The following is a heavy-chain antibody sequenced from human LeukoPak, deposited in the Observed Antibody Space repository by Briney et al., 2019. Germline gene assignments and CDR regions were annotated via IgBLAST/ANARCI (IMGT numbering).Heavy chain of an antibody. D-gene: IGHD5-18*01. J-gene: IGHJ4*02. CDR2: IYYSGST. V-gene: IGHV4-59*11. CDR3: ARGRIQLDY. Sequence: LSLTLDDRRGGNSSHYWSWIRQPTGKGLEWIGYIYYSGSTNYNPSLKSRVTISVDTSKNQFSLKLSSVTAADTAVYYCARGRIQLDYWGQGTLVTVSS. CDR1: RGGNSSHY.